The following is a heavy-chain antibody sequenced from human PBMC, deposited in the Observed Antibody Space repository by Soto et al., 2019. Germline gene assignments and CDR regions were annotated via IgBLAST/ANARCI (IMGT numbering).Heavy chain of an antibody. CDR2: ISSSSSTI. D-gene: IGHD3-10*01. Sequence: EVQLVESGGGLVQPGGSLRLSCAASGFTFSSYSMNWVRQAPGKGLKWVSYISSSSSTIYYADSVKGRFTISRDNAKNSLYLQMKSLRDEDTAVYYCAREGILNWFDPWGQGTLVTVSS. CDR1: GFTFSSYS. CDR3: AREGILNWFDP. V-gene: IGHV3-48*02. J-gene: IGHJ5*02.